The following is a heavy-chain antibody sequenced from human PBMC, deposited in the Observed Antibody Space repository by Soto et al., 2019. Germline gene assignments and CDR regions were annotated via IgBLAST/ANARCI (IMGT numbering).Heavy chain of an antibody. CDR2: ISYDGSNK. CDR3: ARDSGGYYYIFDY. J-gene: IGHJ4*02. D-gene: IGHD3-22*01. Sequence: QVQLVESGGGVVQPGRSLRLSCAASGFTFSSYGMHWVRQAPGKGLEWVAVISYDGSNKYYADSVKGRFTISRDNSKNTLYLQMNSLRAEDTAVYYCARDSGGYYYIFDYWGQGTLVTVSS. CDR1: GFTFSSYG. V-gene: IGHV3-30*03.